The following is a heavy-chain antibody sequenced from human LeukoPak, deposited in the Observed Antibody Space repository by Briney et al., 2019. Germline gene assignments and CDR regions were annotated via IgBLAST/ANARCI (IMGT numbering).Heavy chain of an antibody. D-gene: IGHD2-15*01. CDR2: IYYSGST. J-gene: IGHJ4*02. V-gene: IGHV4-39*07. CDR3: ARGYCSGGSCPNFDY. Sequence: NTSETLSLTCTVSGGSISSSSYYWGWIRQPPGKGLEWIGSIYYSGSTYYNPSLKSRVTISVDTSKNQFSLKLSSVTAADTAVYYCARGYCSGGSCPNFDYWGQGTLVTVSS. CDR1: GGSISSSSYY.